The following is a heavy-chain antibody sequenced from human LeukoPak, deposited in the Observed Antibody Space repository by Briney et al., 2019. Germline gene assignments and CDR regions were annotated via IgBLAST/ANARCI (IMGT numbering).Heavy chain of an antibody. CDR2: ISWDGGST. V-gene: IGHV3-43D*03. D-gene: IGHD3-16*01. CDR1: GFTFDDYA. Sequence: GGSLRLSCAASGFTFDDYAMHWVRQAPGKGLEWVSLISWDGGSTYYADSVKGRFTISRDNSKNSLYLQMNSLRAEDTAFYYCAKQGGGTSLDYWGQGTLVTVPS. J-gene: IGHJ4*02. CDR3: AKQGGGTSLDY.